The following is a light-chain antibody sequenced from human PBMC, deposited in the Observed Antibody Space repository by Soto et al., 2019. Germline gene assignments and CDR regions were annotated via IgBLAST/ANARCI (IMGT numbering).Light chain of an antibody. CDR1: QSVGSDY. J-gene: IGKJ2*01. Sequence: DIVLTQSPGTLSLSPGERATLSCRASQSVGSDYLAWYQQKRGQAPRLLMYGASSRAIGIPDRFSGSGYGTDFTLTISRLEPEDSAVYYCQQYGNLMYTFGQGTKLEIK. V-gene: IGKV3-20*01. CDR2: GAS. CDR3: QQYGNLMYT.